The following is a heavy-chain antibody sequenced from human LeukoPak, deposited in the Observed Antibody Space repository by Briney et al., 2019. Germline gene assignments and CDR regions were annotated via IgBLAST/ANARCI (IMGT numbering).Heavy chain of an antibody. Sequence: PGGSLRLSCAASGFTFSSYAMSWVRQAPGKGLEWVSGISGSGGSIYYADSVKGRFTFSRDNSKNTVYLQMNSLRAEDTAVYYCAKGYYYDSSGYPGYWGQGTLVTVSS. CDR2: ISGSGGSI. J-gene: IGHJ4*02. CDR1: GFTFSSYA. D-gene: IGHD3-22*01. CDR3: AKGYYYDSSGYPGY. V-gene: IGHV3-23*01.